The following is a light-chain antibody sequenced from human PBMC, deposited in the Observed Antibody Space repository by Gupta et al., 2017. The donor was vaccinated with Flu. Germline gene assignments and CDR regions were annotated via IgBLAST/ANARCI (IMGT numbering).Light chain of an antibody. CDR1: SSNIGAGYD. CDR3: QSYDSSLSVWV. CDR2: GNN. Sequence: QSVLTQPPSVSGAPGQRVTISCTGSSSNIGAGYDVHWYQQPPGTAPKLLIFGNNNRPSGVPDRFSGSKSGTSASLAITGLQAEDESDYYCQSYDSSLSVWVFGGGTKLTVL. J-gene: IGLJ3*02. V-gene: IGLV1-40*01.